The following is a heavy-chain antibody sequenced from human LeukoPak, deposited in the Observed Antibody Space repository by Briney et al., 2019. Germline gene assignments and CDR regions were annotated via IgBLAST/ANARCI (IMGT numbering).Heavy chain of an antibody. CDR1: GFTFSNAW. CDR2: IKSKTDGGTT. CDR3: TTDLVVRGVITPRYFDY. J-gene: IGHJ4*02. D-gene: IGHD3-10*01. Sequence: GGSLRLSCAASGFTFSNAWMSWVRQAPGKGLEWVGRIKSKTDGGTTDYAAPVKGRFTISRDDSKNTLYLQMNSLKTEDTAVYYCTTDLVVRGVITPRYFDYWGQGTLVTVSS. V-gene: IGHV3-15*01.